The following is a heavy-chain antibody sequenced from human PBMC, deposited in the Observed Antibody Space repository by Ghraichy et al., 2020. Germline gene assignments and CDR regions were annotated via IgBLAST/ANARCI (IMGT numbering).Heavy chain of an antibody. CDR2: ISVTGENT. V-gene: IGHV3-23*01. J-gene: IGHJ4*02. CDR3: AKMMFRTSSGPIDD. D-gene: IGHD6-6*01. CDR1: QLSFNADA. Sequence: GGSLNISCAASQLSFNADAMSWVRQAPGTGLEWVSSISVTGENTYHADSVKGRFTISRDNSNKTLYLEMNSLRVEDTATYYCAKMMFRTSSGPIDDWGQGILVTVSS.